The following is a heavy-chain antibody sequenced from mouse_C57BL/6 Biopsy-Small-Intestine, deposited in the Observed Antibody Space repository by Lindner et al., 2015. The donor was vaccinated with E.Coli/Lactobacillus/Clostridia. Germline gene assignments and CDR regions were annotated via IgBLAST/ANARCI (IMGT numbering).Heavy chain of an antibody. CDR2: ISSGGSYT. Sequence: VQLQESGGDLVKPGGSLKLSCAASGFTFSSYGMSWVRQTPDKRLEWVATISSGGSYTYYPDSVKGRFTISRDNAKNTLYLQMSSLKSEDTAMYYCARHPLYYSNPYYAMDCWGQGTSVTVSS. CDR1: GFTFSSYG. V-gene: IGHV5-6*01. CDR3: ARHPLYYSNPYYAMDC. D-gene: IGHD2-5*01. J-gene: IGHJ4*01.